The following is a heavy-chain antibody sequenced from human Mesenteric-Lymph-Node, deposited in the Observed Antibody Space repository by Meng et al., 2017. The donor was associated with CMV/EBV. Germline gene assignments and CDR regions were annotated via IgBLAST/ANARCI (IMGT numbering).Heavy chain of an antibody. Sequence: GESLKICCASSGFTFSSYGMHWVRQAPGKGLEWVAVIWYDGSNKYYADSVKGRFTISRDNSKNTLYLQMNSLRAEDTAVYYCAKAMVRGVNGHYYYGMDVWGQGTTVTVSS. D-gene: IGHD3-10*01. V-gene: IGHV3-33*06. J-gene: IGHJ6*02. CDR3: AKAMVRGVNGHYYYGMDV. CDR1: GFTFSSYG. CDR2: IWYDGSNK.